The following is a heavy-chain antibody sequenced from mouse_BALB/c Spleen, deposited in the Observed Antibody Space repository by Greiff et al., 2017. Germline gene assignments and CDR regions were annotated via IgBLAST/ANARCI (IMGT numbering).Heavy chain of an antibody. CDR3: ARDLTTAYYAMDY. D-gene: IGHD1-2*01. J-gene: IGHJ4*01. Sequence: EVKLQESGGGLVQPGGSLRLSCATSGFTFTDYYMSWVRQPPGKALEWLGFIRNKANGYTTEYSASVKGRFTISRDNSQSILYLQMNTLRAEDSATYYCARDLTTAYYAMDYWGQGTSVTVSS. CDR2: IRNKANGYTT. V-gene: IGHV7-3*02. CDR1: GFTFTDYY.